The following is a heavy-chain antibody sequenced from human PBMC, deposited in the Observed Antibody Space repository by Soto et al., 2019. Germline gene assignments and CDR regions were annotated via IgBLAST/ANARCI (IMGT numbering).Heavy chain of an antibody. CDR3: AKDESQAPFIAAAVPYYYYYGMDV. D-gene: IGHD6-13*01. Sequence: HPGGSLRLSCAASGFTFSSYAMSWVRQAPGKGLEWVSAISGSGGSTYYADSVKGRFTISRDNSKNTLYLQMNSLRAEDTAVYYCAKDESQAPFIAAAVPYYYYYGMDVWGQGTTVTVSS. CDR2: ISGSGGST. J-gene: IGHJ6*02. CDR1: GFTFSSYA. V-gene: IGHV3-23*01.